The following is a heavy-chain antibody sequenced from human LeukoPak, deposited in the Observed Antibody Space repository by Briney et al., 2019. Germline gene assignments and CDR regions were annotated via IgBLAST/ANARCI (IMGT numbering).Heavy chain of an antibody. Sequence: GASVKVSCKASGYTFTSYYMHWVRQAPGQGLEWMEWINPNSGGTNYAQKFQGRVTMTRDTSISTAYMELSRLRSDDTAVYYCARSPLRFLEWLFGSDYWGQGTLVTVSS. CDR1: GYTFTSYY. CDR3: ARSPLRFLEWLFGSDY. D-gene: IGHD3-3*01. J-gene: IGHJ4*02. V-gene: IGHV1-2*02. CDR2: INPNSGGT.